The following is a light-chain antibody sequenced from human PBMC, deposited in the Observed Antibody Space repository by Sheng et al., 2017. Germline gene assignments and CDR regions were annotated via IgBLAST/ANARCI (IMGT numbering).Light chain of an antibody. CDR3: QAWDSGTVVV. CDR2: QDS. J-gene: IGLJ2*01. CDR1: KLGDKY. Sequence: SYELTQPPSVSVSPGQTFSITCSGDKLGDKYACWYQQKPGQSPVLVIYQDSKRPSGIPERFSGSNSGNTATLTISGTQAMDEADYYCQAWDSGTVVVFGGGTKLTVL. V-gene: IGLV3-1*01.